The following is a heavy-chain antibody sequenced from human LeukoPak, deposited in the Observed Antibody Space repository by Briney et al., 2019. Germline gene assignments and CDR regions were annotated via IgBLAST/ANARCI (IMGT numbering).Heavy chain of an antibody. CDR1: GGSISSSSYY. Sequence: SETLSLTCTVSGGSISSSSYYWGWIRQPPGKGLEWIGSIYYSGSTYYNPSLKSRVTISVDTSKNQFSLKLSSVTAADTAVYYCARQPLTAMVSLFDYWGQGTLVTVSS. J-gene: IGHJ4*02. V-gene: IGHV4-39*01. CDR3: ARQPLTAMVSLFDY. D-gene: IGHD5-18*01. CDR2: IYYSGST.